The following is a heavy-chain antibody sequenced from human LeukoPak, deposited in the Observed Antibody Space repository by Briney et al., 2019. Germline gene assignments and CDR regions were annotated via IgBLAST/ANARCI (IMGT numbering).Heavy chain of an antibody. Sequence: SQTLSLTCAVSGYSTSSGYYWGWIRQPPGKGLEWIGSIYHSGSTYYNPSLKSRVTISVDTSKNQFSLKLSSVTAADTAVYYRARQVNYYDSSGYWYFDYWGQGTLVTVSS. CDR3: ARQVNYYDSSGYWYFDY. J-gene: IGHJ4*02. CDR2: IYHSGST. D-gene: IGHD3-22*01. V-gene: IGHV4-38-2*01. CDR1: GYSTSSGYY.